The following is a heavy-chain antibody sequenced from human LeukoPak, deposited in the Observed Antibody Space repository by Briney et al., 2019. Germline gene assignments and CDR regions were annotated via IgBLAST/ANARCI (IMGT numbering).Heavy chain of an antibody. CDR1: GGSISSSSYY. V-gene: IGHV4-39*07. CDR2: IYYSGGT. D-gene: IGHD1-14*01. J-gene: IGHJ5*02. CDR3: PYMPTGDWFDP. Sequence: SETLSLTCTVSGGSISSSSYYWGWIRQPPGKGLEWIGSIYYSGGTYYNPSLKSRVTISVDTSKNQFSLKLSSVTAADTAVYYCPYMPTGDWFDPWGQGTLVTVSS.